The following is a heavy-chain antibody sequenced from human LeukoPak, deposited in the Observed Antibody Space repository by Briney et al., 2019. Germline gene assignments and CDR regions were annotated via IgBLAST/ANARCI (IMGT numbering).Heavy chain of an antibody. CDR2: INHSGST. J-gene: IGHJ6*02. CDR3: ARGLVVVASGMDV. V-gene: IGHV4-39*07. CDR1: GGSISGTDLY. Sequence: SETLSLTCTVSGGSISGTDLYWGWIRQPPGKGLEWIGEINHSGSTNYNPSLKSRVTISVDTSKNQFSLKLSSVTAADTAVYYCARGLVVVASGMDVWGQGTTVTVSS. D-gene: IGHD2-15*01.